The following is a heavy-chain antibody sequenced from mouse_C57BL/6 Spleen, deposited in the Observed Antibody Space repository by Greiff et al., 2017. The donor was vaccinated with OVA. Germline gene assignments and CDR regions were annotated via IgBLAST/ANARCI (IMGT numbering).Heavy chain of an antibody. D-gene: IGHD1-1*01. CDR1: GFTFSSYA. V-gene: IGHV5-4*03. CDR2: ISDGGSYT. J-gene: IGHJ2*01. Sequence: EVKLMESGGGLVKPGGSLKLSCAASGFTFSSYAMSWVRQTPEKRLEWVATISDGGSYTYYPDNVKGRFTISRDNAKNNLYLQMSHLKSEDTAMYYCARGGGLITTVVAHFDYWGQGTTLTVSS. CDR3: ARGGGLITTVVAHFDY.